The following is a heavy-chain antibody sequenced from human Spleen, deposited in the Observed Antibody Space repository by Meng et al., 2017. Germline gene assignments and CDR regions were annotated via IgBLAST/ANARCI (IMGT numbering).Heavy chain of an antibody. V-gene: IGHV1-2*02. Sequence: QVQVGQSGAGVKKPGASWKFSSKASGYTFTGYYMHWGRQAPGQGLEWMGWINPNSGGTNYAQKFQGRVTMTRDTSISTAYMELSRLRSDDTAVYYCARDEWFGELSWFDPWGQGTLVTVSS. CDR3: ARDEWFGELSWFDP. CDR2: INPNSGGT. CDR1: GYTFTGYY. J-gene: IGHJ5*02. D-gene: IGHD3-10*01.